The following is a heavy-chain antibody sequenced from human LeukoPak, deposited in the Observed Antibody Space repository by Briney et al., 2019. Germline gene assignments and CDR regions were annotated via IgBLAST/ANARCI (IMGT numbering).Heavy chain of an antibody. CDR2: ISGGGGST. CDR3: AKEYSSSSNYYYYGMDV. CDR1: GFTFDDYA. Sequence: GGSLRLSCAASGFTFDDYAMHWVRHAPGKGLEWVSLISGGGGSTYYADSVKGRFTISRDNNKNSLYLQMNSLRTEDTALYYCAKEYSSSSNYYYYGMDVWGQGTTVTVSS. D-gene: IGHD6-6*01. V-gene: IGHV3-43*02. J-gene: IGHJ6*02.